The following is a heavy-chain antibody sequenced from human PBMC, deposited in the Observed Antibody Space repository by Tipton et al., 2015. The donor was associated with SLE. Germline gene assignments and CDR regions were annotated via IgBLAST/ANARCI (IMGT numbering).Heavy chain of an antibody. CDR1: GFTFDDYA. J-gene: IGHJ4*02. Sequence: SLRLSCAASGFTFDDYAMHWVRQAPGKGLEWVSGISWNSGSIGYADSVKGRFTISRDNAKNSLYLQMNSLRAEDTALYYCAKVSRLEGAVVCWGQGTLVTVSS. CDR2: ISWNSGSI. CDR3: AKVSRLEGAVVC. D-gene: IGHD6-6*01. V-gene: IGHV3-9*01.